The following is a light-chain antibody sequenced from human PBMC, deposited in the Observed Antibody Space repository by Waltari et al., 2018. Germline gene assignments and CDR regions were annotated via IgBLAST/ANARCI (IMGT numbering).Light chain of an antibody. J-gene: IGKJ3*01. CDR2: EAS. CDR1: QRITTW. CDR3: QQYHSFSRFA. V-gene: IGKV1-5*03. Sequence: DIQMTQTPSTLSASVGDRVTNTCRASQRITTWLAWYQQKPGRAPKLLIYEASTLQSGVPSRFSASGSGTEFTLTISSLQPDDFATYYCQQYHSFSRFAFGPGTKVHLK.